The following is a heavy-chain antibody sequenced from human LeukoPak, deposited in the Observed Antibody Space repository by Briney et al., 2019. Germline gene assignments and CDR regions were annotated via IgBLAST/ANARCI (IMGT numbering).Heavy chain of an antibody. CDR3: ARDFDFDP. CDR2: IYYSGST. CDR1: GGSISSDY. V-gene: IGHV4-59*12. Sequence: PSETLSLTCTVSGGSISSDYWSWIRQPPGKGLEWIGSIYYSGSTYYNPSLKSRVTISVDTSKNQFSLKLSSVTAADTAVYYCARDFDFDPWGQGTLVTVSP. J-gene: IGHJ5*02.